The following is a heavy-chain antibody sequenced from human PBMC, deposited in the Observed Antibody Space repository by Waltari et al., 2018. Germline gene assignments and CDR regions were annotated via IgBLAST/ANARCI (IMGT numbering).Heavy chain of an antibody. V-gene: IGHV3-9*01. Sequence: EVQLVEFGGGLVQPGRSLRLSCAASGFTFDDYAMHWVRQVPGKGLEWVSCINWNIARIAYADSVKGRFTISRDNARNSLYLQMNSLKYEDTALYYCTEDQGSDSWAMEVWGQGTRVTVSS. CDR3: TEDQGSDSWAMEV. CDR2: INWNIARI. CDR1: GFTFDDYA. D-gene: IGHD2-21*01. J-gene: IGHJ6*02.